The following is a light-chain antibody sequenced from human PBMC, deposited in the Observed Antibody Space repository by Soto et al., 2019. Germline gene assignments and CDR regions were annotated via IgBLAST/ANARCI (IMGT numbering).Light chain of an antibody. CDR1: QDIGKD. Sequence: DIQMTQSPSSLSASVGDRVTITCRASQDIGKDLGWYQQRPGKAPKRLIYAASSLQSGVPSRFSGSGSGTEFILTISSPQPEDFATYYCLQHNNYPRAFGQGTKVEIK. CDR2: AAS. V-gene: IGKV1-17*01. J-gene: IGKJ1*01. CDR3: LQHNNYPRA.